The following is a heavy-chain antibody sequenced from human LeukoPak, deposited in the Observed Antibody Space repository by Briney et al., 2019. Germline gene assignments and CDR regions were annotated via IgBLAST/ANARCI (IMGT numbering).Heavy chain of an antibody. Sequence: ASVKVSCKASGYTFTGYHMHWVRQAPGQGLEWMGIINPSGGSTSYAQKFQGRVTMTRDTSTSTVYMELSSLRSEDTAVYYCARDLNREGAFDIWGQGTMVTVSS. CDR2: INPSGGST. J-gene: IGHJ3*02. CDR3: ARDLNREGAFDI. CDR1: GYTFTGYH. D-gene: IGHD1-14*01. V-gene: IGHV1-46*01.